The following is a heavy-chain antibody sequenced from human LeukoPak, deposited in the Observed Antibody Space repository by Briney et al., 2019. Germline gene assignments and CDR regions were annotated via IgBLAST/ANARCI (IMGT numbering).Heavy chain of an antibody. CDR2: IYTSGST. Sequence: SRTLTLTCSDTGGSIRSVYWSWSRKPDGKGLEWIGRIYTSGSTNYNPSLKSRVTMSVDTSKNQFSLKLSSVTAADTAVYYCARVPQGPNGDDAFDIWGQGTMVTVSS. CDR3: ARVPQGPNGDDAFDI. J-gene: IGHJ3*02. D-gene: IGHD3-10*01. V-gene: IGHV4-4*07. CDR1: GGSIRSVY.